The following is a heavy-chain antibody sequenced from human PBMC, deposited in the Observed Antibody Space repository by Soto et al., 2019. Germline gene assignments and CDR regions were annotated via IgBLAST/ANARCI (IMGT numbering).Heavy chain of an antibody. CDR1: GFPFSSYG. D-gene: IGHD6-6*01. Sequence: GGSLRLSCAASGFPFSSYGMHWVRQAPGKGLEWVAVIWYDGSNKYYADSVKGRFTISKDNSKNTLYLQMNSLRAEDTAVYYCAREVLDYSSSSDMDVWGRGTTVTVSS. V-gene: IGHV3-33*01. CDR2: IWYDGSNK. CDR3: AREVLDYSSSSDMDV. J-gene: IGHJ6*03.